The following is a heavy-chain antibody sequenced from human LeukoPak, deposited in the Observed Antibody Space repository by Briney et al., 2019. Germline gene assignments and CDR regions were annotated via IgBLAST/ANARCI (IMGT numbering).Heavy chain of an antibody. V-gene: IGHV1-18*01. D-gene: IGHD6-13*01. CDR3: AQEDRYSDNF. J-gene: IGHJ4*02. CDR2: IAAYNGAT. CDR1: GYPFTSYG. Sequence: ASVEVSCTASGYPFTSYGLTSVRQTPGQGLQWMGWIAAYNGATNYAQILHGRIFLTTDTSTHTVYMKLRSLTSEDTASSYPAQEDRYSDNFWGQGTLVTVSS.